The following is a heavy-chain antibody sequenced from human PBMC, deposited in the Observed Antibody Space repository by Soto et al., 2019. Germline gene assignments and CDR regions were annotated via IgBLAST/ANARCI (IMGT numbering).Heavy chain of an antibody. CDR2: IYPDDSDT. D-gene: IGHD4-4*01. CDR3: ARWTTISTYRDYYFES. CDR1: ADVWNTHW. Sequence: LKISCRHSADVWNTHWIACVRQGSGKGLEWMGVIYPDDSDTRYSPSFQGQVTISVDKSINTAYLQWSRLKASDTAIYYCARWTTISTYRDYYFESWGQGTVVTVSS. J-gene: IGHJ1*01. V-gene: IGHV5-51*01.